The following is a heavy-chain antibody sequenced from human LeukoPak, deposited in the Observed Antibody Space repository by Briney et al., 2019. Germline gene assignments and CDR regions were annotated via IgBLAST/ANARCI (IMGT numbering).Heavy chain of an antibody. D-gene: IGHD4-23*01. J-gene: IGHJ6*02. Sequence: GRSLRLSCASSGFTFSSYGMHWVRQAPGKGLEWVAVISYDGSNKYYADSVKGRFTISRDNSKNTLYLQMNSLRAEDTAVYYCAKDRKIYAGNPSGYSGMDVWGQGITVTVSS. V-gene: IGHV3-30*18. CDR2: ISYDGSNK. CDR1: GFTFSSYG. CDR3: AKDRKIYAGNPSGYSGMDV.